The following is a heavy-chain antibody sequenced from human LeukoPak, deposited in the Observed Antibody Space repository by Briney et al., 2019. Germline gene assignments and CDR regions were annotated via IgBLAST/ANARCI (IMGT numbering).Heavy chain of an antibody. D-gene: IGHD1-26*01. CDR2: ISGSGGST. Sequence: PGGSLRLSCAASGFTFSSYAMSWVRQAPGKGLEWVSAISGSGGSTYYADSVKGRFTISRDNSKNTLYLQMNSLRAEDTAVYYCARAPFSERRVGATDQVDYWGQGTLVTVSS. CDR1: GFTFSSYA. V-gene: IGHV3-23*01. CDR3: ARAPFSERRVGATDQVDY. J-gene: IGHJ4*02.